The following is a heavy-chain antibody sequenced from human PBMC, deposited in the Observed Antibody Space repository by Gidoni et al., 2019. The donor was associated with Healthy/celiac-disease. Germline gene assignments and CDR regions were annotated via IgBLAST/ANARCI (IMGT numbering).Heavy chain of an antibody. CDR1: GGSFSGYY. D-gene: IGHD3-22*01. Sequence: QVQLQQWGAGLLKPSETLSLTCAVYGGSFSGYYWSWIRQPPGKGLEWIGEINHSGSTNYNQSLKSRVTISVDTSKNQFSLKLSSVTAADTAVYYCARGPTYYYDSSGYYPSFDYWGQGTLVTVSS. CDR3: ARGPTYYYDSSGYYPSFDY. J-gene: IGHJ4*02. V-gene: IGHV4-34*01. CDR2: INHSGST.